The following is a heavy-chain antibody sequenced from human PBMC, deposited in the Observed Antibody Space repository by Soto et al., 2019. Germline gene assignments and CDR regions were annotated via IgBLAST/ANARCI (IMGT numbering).Heavy chain of an antibody. J-gene: IGHJ6*02. CDR1: GFTFSSYA. D-gene: IGHD6-19*01. CDR2: ISYDGSNK. Sequence: PGGSRRLSCAASGFTFSSYAMHWVRQAPGKGLEWVAVISYDGSNKYYADSVKGRFTISRDNSKNTLYLQMNSLRAEDTAVYYCARSYSSGLYHYYYGMDVWGQGTTVTVSS. CDR3: ARSYSSGLYHYYYGMDV. V-gene: IGHV3-30-3*01.